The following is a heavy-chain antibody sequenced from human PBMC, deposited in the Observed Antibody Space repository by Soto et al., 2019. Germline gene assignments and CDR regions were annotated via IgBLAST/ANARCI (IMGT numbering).Heavy chain of an antibody. CDR1: GGSISSGDYY. CDR2: IYYSGST. Sequence: QVQLQESGPGLVKPSQTLSLTCTVSGGSISSGDYYWSWIRQPPGKGLEWIGSIYYSGSTYYNPSLKSRVTISVDTSKNQFSLKLNSVTAANTSVYYCASRHSSPYFDYWGQGTLVTVSS. D-gene: IGHD6-13*01. V-gene: IGHV4-30-4*01. CDR3: ASRHSSPYFDY. J-gene: IGHJ4*02.